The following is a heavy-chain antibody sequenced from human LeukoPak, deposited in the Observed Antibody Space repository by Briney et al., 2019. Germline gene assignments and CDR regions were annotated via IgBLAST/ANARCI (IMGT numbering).Heavy chain of an antibody. V-gene: IGHV3-23*01. CDR3: AKGSNYYDSSGYYPLTYYYYYYGMDV. D-gene: IGHD3-22*01. Sequence: GGSLRLSCAASGFTFSSYAMSWVRQAPGKGLEWVSAISGSGGSTYYADSVRGRFTISRDSSKNTLYLQMNSLRVEDTAVYYCAKGSNYYDSSGYYPLTYYYYYYGMDVWGQGTAVTVSS. J-gene: IGHJ6*02. CDR1: GFTFSSYA. CDR2: ISGSGGST.